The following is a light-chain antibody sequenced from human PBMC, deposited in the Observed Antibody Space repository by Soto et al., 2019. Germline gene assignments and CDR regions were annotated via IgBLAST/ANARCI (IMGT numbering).Light chain of an antibody. CDR1: QSVSSS. Sequence: EIVMTQSPATLSVSLGDRATLSCRASQSVSSSLAWYQQIPGQAPRLLIYDASTRATGIPARFGGSGSGTELNLTISSLQSEDFAVYYCQQYKNWPPLTFGRGTKVEL. V-gene: IGKV3-15*01. CDR3: QQYKNWPPLT. CDR2: DAS. J-gene: IGKJ4*01.